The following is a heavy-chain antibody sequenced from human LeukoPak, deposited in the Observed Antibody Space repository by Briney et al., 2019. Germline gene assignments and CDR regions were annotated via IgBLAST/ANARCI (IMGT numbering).Heavy chain of an antibody. CDR1: GGSISSSSYY. V-gene: IGHV4-39*01. CDR3: ARAIEIITYYYGSGSYSDFDY. CDR2: IYYSGST. Sequence: PSETLSLTCTVSGGSISSSSYYWGWIRQPPGKGLEWIGSIYYSGSTYYNPSLKSRVTISVDTSKNQFSLKLSSVTAADTAVYYCARAIEIITYYYGSGSYSDFDYWGQGTLVTVSS. J-gene: IGHJ4*02. D-gene: IGHD3-10*01.